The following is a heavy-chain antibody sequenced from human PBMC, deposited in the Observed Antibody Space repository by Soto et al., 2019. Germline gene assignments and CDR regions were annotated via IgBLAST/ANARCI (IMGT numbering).Heavy chain of an antibody. J-gene: IGHJ5*02. V-gene: IGHV4-59*08. Sequence: TSETLSLTCTVSGGAISSYYWSWIRQPPGKGLECVGYIYYSGSTNYNPSLRSRVTISVDTSKNQLALKLSSVTAAHTAVYYCARHGVVGGGYGDYPNWFDPWGQGTLVTVSS. CDR3: ARHGVVGGGYGDYPNWFDP. D-gene: IGHD4-17*01. CDR1: GGAISSYY. CDR2: IYYSGST.